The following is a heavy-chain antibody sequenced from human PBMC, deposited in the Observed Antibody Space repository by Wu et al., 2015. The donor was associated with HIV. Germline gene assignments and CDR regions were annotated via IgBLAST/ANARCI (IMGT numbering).Heavy chain of an antibody. CDR3: ARDWPGTYYYYMDV. Sequence: QVQLVQSGAEVKKPGASVRVSCKASGYTFSANYMHWVRQAPGQGLEWMGRIIPLFSPTTYAPKFQGRVTITADESTSTAYMELSSLRSEDTAVYYCARDWPGTYYYYMDVWGKGTTVTVSS. J-gene: IGHJ6*03. CDR2: IIPLFSPT. CDR1: GYTFSANY. V-gene: IGHV1-69*18.